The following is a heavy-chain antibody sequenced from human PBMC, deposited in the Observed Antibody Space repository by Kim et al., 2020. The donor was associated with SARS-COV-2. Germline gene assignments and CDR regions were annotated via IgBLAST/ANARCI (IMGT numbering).Heavy chain of an antibody. V-gene: IGHV1-18*01. Sequence: ASVKVSCKASGYTFTSYGISWVRQAPGQGLEWMGWISAYNGNTNYAQKLQGRVTMTTDTSTSTAYMELRSLRSDDTAVYYCARERGDSSGYYPDAFDIWGQGTMVTVSS. CDR2: ISAYNGNT. D-gene: IGHD3-22*01. J-gene: IGHJ3*02. CDR3: ARERGDSSGYYPDAFDI. CDR1: GYTFTSYG.